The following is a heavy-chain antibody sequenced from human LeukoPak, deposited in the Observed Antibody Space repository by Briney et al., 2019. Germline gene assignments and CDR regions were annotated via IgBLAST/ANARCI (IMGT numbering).Heavy chain of an antibody. V-gene: IGHV4-34*01. D-gene: IGHD2-2*01. CDR1: GGSFSGYY. CDR3: ARGYCSSTSCYDFDY. J-gene: IGHJ4*02. CDR2: INHSGST. Sequence: PSETLSLTCAVYGGSFSGYYWSWIRQPPGKGLEWIGEINHSGSTNYNPSLKSRVTISVDTSKNQFSLKLSSVTAADTAVYYRARGYCSSTSCYDFDYWGQGTLVTVSS.